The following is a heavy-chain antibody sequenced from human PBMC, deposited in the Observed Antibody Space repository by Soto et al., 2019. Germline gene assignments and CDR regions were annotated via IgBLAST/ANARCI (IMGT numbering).Heavy chain of an antibody. D-gene: IGHD2-2*01. CDR3: VKVLHCSSTSCCYLAY. CDR2: IGGSGDST. Sequence: GGSLRLSCAASGFTFSSYPMSWVRQAPGKGLEWVSVIGGSGDSTYNADSVKGRFTISRDNSKNTLFLQMNSLRAEDTAVYYCVKVLHCSSTSCCYLAYWGQGTLVTVSS. CDR1: GFTFSSYP. V-gene: IGHV3-23*01. J-gene: IGHJ4*02.